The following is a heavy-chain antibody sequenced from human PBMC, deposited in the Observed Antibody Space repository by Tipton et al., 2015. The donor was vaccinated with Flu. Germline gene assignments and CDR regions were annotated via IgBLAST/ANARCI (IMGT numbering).Heavy chain of an antibody. CDR2: INHSGST. Sequence: LRLSCAVYGGSFSGYYWSWIRQPPGKGLEWIGEINHSGSTNYNPSLKSRVTISVDTSKNQFSLKLSSVTAADTAVYYCARLMRGYWGQGTLVTVSS. D-gene: IGHD2-8*01. CDR1: GGSFSGYY. J-gene: IGHJ4*02. V-gene: IGHV4-34*01. CDR3: ARLMRGY.